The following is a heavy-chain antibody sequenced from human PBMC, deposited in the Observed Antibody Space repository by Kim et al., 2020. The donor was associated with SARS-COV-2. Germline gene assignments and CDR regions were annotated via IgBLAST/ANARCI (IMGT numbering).Heavy chain of an antibody. J-gene: IGHJ6*02. V-gene: IGHV6-1*01. CDR2: TYYRSKWYN. D-gene: IGHD6-19*01. CDR1: GDSVSSNSAA. CDR3: ARDRSIAVAGTGYYYYGMDV. Sequence: SQTLSLTCAISGDSVSSNSAAWNWIRQSPSRGLEWLGRTYYRSKWYNDYAVSVKSRITINPDTSKNQFSLQLNSVTPEDTAVYYCARDRSIAVAGTGYYYYGMDVWGQGTTVTVSS.